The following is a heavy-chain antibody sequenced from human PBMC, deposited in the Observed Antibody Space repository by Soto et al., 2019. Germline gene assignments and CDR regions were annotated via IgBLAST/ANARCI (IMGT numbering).Heavy chain of an antibody. Sequence: QITLKESGPTLVKPTQTLTLTCTFSGFSLSTRGVGVGWIRQPPGKALEWLALIYWDDDKHYTPSLKSRLTITKDTSINRVVLTMTTMDPVDTATYDCAHRAFDHYDILTGLDYLGQGTLVTVSS. CDR3: AHRAFDHYDILTGLDY. CDR2: IYWDDDK. CDR1: GFSLSTRGVG. D-gene: IGHD3-9*01. V-gene: IGHV2-5*02. J-gene: IGHJ4*02.